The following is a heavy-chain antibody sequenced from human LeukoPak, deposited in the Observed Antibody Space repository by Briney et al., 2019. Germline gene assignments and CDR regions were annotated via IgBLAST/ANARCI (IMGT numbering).Heavy chain of an antibody. CDR2: ISAYNGNT. V-gene: IGHV1-18*01. CDR1: GYTFTSYG. CDR3: ARETMVRGVINWFDP. D-gene: IGHD3-10*01. J-gene: IGHJ5*02. Sequence: GASVKVSCKASGYTFTSYGISWVRQAPGQGLEWMGWISAYNGNTNYAQKLQGRVTMTTDTFTSTAYMELRSLRSDDTAVYYCARETMVRGVINWFDPWGQGTLVTVSS.